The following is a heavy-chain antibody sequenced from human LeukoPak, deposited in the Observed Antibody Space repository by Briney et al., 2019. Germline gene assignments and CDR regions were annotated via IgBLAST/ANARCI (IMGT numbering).Heavy chain of an antibody. J-gene: IGHJ4*02. V-gene: IGHV3-23*01. CDR1: GFTLSSYA. CDR2: ISGSADNT. CDR3: AKQGFGC. Sequence: GGSLRLSCTASGFTLSSYAMSWVRQAPGEGLEWVSTISGSADNTNYAEAVKGRFAISRDNSKNTMYLQMNSLRAEDTAVYYCAKQGFGCWGQGTLVTVSS.